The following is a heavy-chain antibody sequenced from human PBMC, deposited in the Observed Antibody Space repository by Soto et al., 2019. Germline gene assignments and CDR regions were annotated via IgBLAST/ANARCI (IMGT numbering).Heavy chain of an antibody. Sequence: QVQLVESGGGVVQPGRSLRPSCAASGFTFNSYGMHWVRQAPGKGLEWVAVISYDGGNKYYEDSVKGRLTISRDNSKNTLYLQMNSLRAEDTAVYYCAKDFLGGTMFDAFDIWGQGTMVTVSS. CDR2: ISYDGGNK. V-gene: IGHV3-30*18. CDR3: AKDFLGGTMFDAFDI. CDR1: GFTFNSYG. J-gene: IGHJ3*02. D-gene: IGHD3-16*01.